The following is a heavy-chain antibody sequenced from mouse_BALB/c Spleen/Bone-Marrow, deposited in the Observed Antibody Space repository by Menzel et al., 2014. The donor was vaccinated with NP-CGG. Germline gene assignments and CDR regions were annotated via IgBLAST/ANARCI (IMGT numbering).Heavy chain of an antibody. Sequence: QVQLQQSGAELVRPGSSVKISCKASGYAFSSYWMNWVKQRPGQGLEWIGQIYPGDGDTNYNGKFKGKATLTADKSSSTAYMQLSSLTFEDSAVYFCARTGNLAWFAYWGQGTLVTVSA. CDR2: IYPGDGDT. D-gene: IGHD2-1*01. CDR3: ARTGNLAWFAY. J-gene: IGHJ3*01. V-gene: IGHV1-80*01. CDR1: GYAFSSYW.